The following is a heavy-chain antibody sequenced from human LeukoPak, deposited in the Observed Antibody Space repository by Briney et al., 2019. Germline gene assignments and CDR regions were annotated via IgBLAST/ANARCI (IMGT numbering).Heavy chain of an antibody. CDR3: ARESDGSSGYYYELSSGAFDI. CDR2: IYTSGST. V-gene: IGHV4-4*07. Sequence: PSETLSLTCTVSGGSISSYYWSWIRQPAGKGLEWIGRIYTSGSTNYNPSLKSRVTMSVDTSKNQFSLKLSSVTAADAAVYYCARESDGSSGYYYELSSGAFDIWGQGTMVTVSS. CDR1: GGSISSYY. D-gene: IGHD3-22*01. J-gene: IGHJ3*02.